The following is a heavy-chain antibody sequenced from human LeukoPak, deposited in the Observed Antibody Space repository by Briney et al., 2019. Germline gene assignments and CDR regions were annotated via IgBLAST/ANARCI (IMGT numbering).Heavy chain of an antibody. CDR3: AKGGGSYFFLDY. J-gene: IGHJ4*02. CDR2: ISGSGGGT. Sequence: GGSLRLSCAASGFTFSTYAMSWVRQAAGKGLEWVSLISGSGGGTYYADSVKGRFTISRDNSKNTLYLQLNSLRVEDTAVYYCAKGGGSYFFLDYWGQGTLVTVS. CDR1: GFTFSTYA. V-gene: IGHV3-23*01. D-gene: IGHD1-26*01.